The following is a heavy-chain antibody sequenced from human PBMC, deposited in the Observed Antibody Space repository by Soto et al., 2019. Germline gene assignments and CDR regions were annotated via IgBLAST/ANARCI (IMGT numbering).Heavy chain of an antibody. CDR1: GYTFTNYA. J-gene: IGHJ4*02. CDR2: INAGNSNI. Sequence: ASVKVSCKASGYTFTNYAIHWVRQAPGQRLEWMGWINAGNSNIKYSQKFQGRVTITGDTSASTAYMELSSLRSEDTAVYYCARGKSIFGVVIMGGLYFDYWGQGTLVTVSS. V-gene: IGHV1-3*01. D-gene: IGHD3-3*02. CDR3: ARGKSIFGVVIMGGLYFDY.